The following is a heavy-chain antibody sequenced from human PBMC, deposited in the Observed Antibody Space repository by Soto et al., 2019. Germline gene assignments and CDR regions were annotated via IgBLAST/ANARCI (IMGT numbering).Heavy chain of an antibody. J-gene: IGHJ4*02. D-gene: IGHD5-18*01. V-gene: IGHV2-5*01. CDR2: IYWNDDK. Sequence: SGPTMVNPTQTLTLTCTFSGFSLSTFGMGVGWIRQPPGNAIECLALIYWNDDKRYSPSLRSRLTITKDTSKNLVVLIMTNMDTVDTATYYCVNSNDSPPCDNWGKGTLVTVSA. CDR1: GFSLSTFGMG. CDR3: VNSNDSPPCDN.